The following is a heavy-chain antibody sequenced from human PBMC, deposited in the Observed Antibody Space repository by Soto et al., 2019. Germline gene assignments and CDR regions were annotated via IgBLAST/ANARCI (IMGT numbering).Heavy chain of an antibody. V-gene: IGHV1-2*04. J-gene: IGHJ6*02. CDR2: INPNSGGT. Sequence: GASVKVSCKASGYTFTGYNMHSVRQAPGQGLEWMGWINPNSGGTNYAQKFQGWVTMTRDTSISTAYMELSRLRSDDTAVYYCAREVRLHFDWYYGMDVWGQGTTVTVSS. D-gene: IGHD3-9*01. CDR1: GYTFTGYN. CDR3: AREVRLHFDWYYGMDV.